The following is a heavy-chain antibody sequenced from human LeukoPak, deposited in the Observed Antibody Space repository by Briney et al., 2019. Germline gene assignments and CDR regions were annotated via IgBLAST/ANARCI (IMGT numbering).Heavy chain of an antibody. CDR3: ARDKEWELLYYYYYMDV. V-gene: IGHV3-48*03. Sequence: GGSLRLSCAASGFTFSSYEMNWVRQAPGKGLEWVSYISSSGSTIYYADSVKGRFTISRDNAKNSLYLQMNSLRAEDTAVYYCARDKEWELLYYYYYMDVWGKGTTVTVSS. CDR2: ISSSGSTI. CDR1: GFTFSSYE. D-gene: IGHD1-26*01. J-gene: IGHJ6*03.